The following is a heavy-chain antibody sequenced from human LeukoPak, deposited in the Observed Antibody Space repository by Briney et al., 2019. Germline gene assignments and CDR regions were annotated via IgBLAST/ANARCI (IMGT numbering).Heavy chain of an antibody. J-gene: IGHJ6*03. D-gene: IGHD6-13*01. CDR1: GYTFTGYY. Sequence: ASVKVSCKASGYTFTGYYMHWVRQVPGQGLEWMGWINPNSGGTNYAQKFQGRVTMTRDTSISTAYMELSRLRSDDTAVYYCHLAAAGTDYYYYYMDVWGKGTTITVSS. V-gene: IGHV1-2*02. CDR3: HLAAAGTDYYYYYMDV. CDR2: INPNSGGT.